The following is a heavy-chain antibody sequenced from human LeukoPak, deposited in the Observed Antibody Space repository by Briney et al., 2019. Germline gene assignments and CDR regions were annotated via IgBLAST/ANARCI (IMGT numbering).Heavy chain of an antibody. D-gene: IGHD5-12*01. CDR2: INPNSGGT. CDR1: GGTFSSYA. V-gene: IGHV1-2*02. Sequence: ASVKVSCKASGGTFSSYAISWVRQAPGQGLEWMGWINPNSGGTNYAQKFQGRVTMTRDTSISTAYMELSRLRSDDTAVYYCARYIDAFDIWGQGTMVTVSS. CDR3: ARYIDAFDI. J-gene: IGHJ3*02.